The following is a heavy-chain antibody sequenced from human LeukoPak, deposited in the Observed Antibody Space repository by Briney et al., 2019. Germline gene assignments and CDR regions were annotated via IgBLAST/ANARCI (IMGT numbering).Heavy chain of an antibody. CDR1: GGYISSTSYL. J-gene: IGHJ4*02. CDR3: ARQIPDERGYYQYYFDY. D-gene: IGHD3-22*01. V-gene: IGHV4-39*01. CDR2: IYHGGRT. Sequence: PSETLSLTCTVSGGYISSTSYLWGWVRQPPGEGLEWIGSIYHGGRTFYNPSLKSRVTVSANTSKNHISLTVRSVTAADTAVHYCARQIPDERGYYQYYFDYWGQGTLVTVSS.